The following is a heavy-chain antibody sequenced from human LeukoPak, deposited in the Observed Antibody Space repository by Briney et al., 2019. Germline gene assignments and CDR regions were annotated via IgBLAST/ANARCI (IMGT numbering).Heavy chain of an antibody. CDR2: IYYSGST. D-gene: IGHD2-2*01. Sequence: SETLSLTCTVSGGSISSYYWGWIRQPPGKGLEWIGSIYYSGSTYYNPSLKSRVTISVDTSKNQFSLKLSSVTAADTAVYYCAKGAYSSPISLVVVPAAMSGWFDPWGQGTLVTVSS. V-gene: IGHV4-39*01. CDR1: GGSISSYY. CDR3: AKGAYSSPISLVVVPAAMSGWFDP. J-gene: IGHJ5*02.